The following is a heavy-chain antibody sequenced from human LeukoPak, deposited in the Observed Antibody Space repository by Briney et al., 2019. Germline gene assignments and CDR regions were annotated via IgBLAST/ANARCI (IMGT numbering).Heavy chain of an antibody. CDR1: GFLFRDYW. CDR2: IKEDGKEK. V-gene: IGHV3-7*01. CDR3: SMRLDY. Sequence: GLSLRLSYAASGFLFRDYWLVWVRQAPGRGLEWVVNIKEDGKEKYYVDFVKGRFPISRHNAKNTLYRQKNNLRGEDTAVYYCSMRLDYCGRGTLVTVSS. J-gene: IGHJ4*02.